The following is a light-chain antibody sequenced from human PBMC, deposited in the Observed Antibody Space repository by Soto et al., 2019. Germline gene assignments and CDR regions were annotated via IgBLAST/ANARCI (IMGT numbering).Light chain of an antibody. CDR2: DAS. CDR1: QNVGSN. J-gene: IGKJ2*03. CDR3: QQYKNFYS. Sequence: IVLTQSPVSLSVSPGERATLSCRASQNVGSNLAWYQQKPGQPPRLVIRDASSRTTGVPARFSGSGSGTEFTLTISSLQSEDFAVYYCQQYKNFYSFGQGTKVEIK. V-gene: IGKV3-15*01.